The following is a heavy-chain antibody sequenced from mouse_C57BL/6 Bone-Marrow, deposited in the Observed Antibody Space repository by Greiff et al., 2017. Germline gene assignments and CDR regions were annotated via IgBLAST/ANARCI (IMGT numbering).Heavy chain of an antibody. CDR2: IYPGSGST. Sequence: QVQLQQPGAELVKPGASVKMSCKASGYTFTSYWITWVKQRPGQGLEWIGDIYPGSGSTNYNEKFKSKATLTVDTSSSTAYMQLSSLTSEDSAVYYCAKREDGDYYAMDYWGQGTSVTVSS. D-gene: IGHD2-3*01. CDR3: AKREDGDYYAMDY. J-gene: IGHJ4*01. CDR1: GYTFTSYW. V-gene: IGHV1-55*01.